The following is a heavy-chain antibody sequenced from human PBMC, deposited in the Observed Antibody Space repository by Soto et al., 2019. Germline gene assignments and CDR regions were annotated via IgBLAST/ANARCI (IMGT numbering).Heavy chain of an antibody. J-gene: IGHJ6*03. V-gene: IGHV1-3*01. CDR2: INAGNGNT. CDR1: GYTFTSYA. Sequence: ASVKVSCKASGYTFTSYAMHWVRQAPGQRLEWMGWINAGNGNTKYSQKFQGRVTITRDTSASTAYMELSSLRSEDTAVYYCARIKIVGILTYYMDVWGKGTPVTVSS. CDR3: ARIKIVGILTYYMDV. D-gene: IGHD3-3*01.